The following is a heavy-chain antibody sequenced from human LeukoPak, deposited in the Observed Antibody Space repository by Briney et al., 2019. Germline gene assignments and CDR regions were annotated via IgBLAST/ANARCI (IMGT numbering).Heavy chain of an antibody. CDR1: GGSISNSNYH. V-gene: IGHV4-39*01. Sequence: SETLSLTCTVSGGSISNSNYHWGWIRQPPEQGLEWLGSIYYSGSTFYRASLKSRATISAHTSKNQFSLRLSFVTAADTAVYYCTRLSTLRGLDVWGQGTTVIVSS. D-gene: IGHD1-1*01. CDR3: TRLSTLRGLDV. CDR2: IYYSGST. J-gene: IGHJ6*02.